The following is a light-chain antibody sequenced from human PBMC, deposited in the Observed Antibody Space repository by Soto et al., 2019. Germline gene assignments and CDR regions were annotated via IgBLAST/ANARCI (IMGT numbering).Light chain of an antibody. CDR1: QSIRSN. CDR2: GAS. J-gene: IGKJ1*01. CDR3: QQYNSYLWT. V-gene: IGKV3-15*01. Sequence: EIVMTQSPDTLSLSPGEGATFSCGVSQSIRSNLAWYQQRPGQAPRLLMYGASTRADGIPARFTGSGSGTEFTLTISSLQPDDFATYYRQQYNSYLWTFGQGTKVDIK.